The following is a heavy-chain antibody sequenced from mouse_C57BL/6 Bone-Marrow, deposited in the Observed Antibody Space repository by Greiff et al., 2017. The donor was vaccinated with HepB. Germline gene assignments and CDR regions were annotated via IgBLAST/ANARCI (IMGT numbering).Heavy chain of an antibody. CDR3: ARGGGYYYYYAMDY. J-gene: IGHJ4*01. Sequence: VQLQQSGPGLVKPSQSLSLTCSVTGYSITSGYYWNWIRQFPGNKLEWMGYISYDGSNNYNPSLKNRISITRDTSKNQFFLKLNSVTTEDTATYYCARGGGYYYYYAMDYWGQGTSVTVSS. D-gene: IGHD2-3*01. CDR1: GYSITSGYY. CDR2: ISYDGSN. V-gene: IGHV3-6*01.